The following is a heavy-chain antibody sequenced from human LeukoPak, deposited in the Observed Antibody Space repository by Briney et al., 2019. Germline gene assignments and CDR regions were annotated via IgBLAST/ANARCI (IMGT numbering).Heavy chain of an antibody. V-gene: IGHV3-30*04. Sequence: PGRSLRLSCVASGFSFRSYAMHWVRQAPGKGLEWVAVIAYDGSTKYYADSVKGRFTISRDNSHNTVDLQMNSLTAEDMAVYFCAKSYCSGGSCYSWSVDYWGQGTLVTVSP. CDR3: AKSYCSGGSCYSWSVDY. J-gene: IGHJ4*02. CDR2: IAYDGSTK. D-gene: IGHD2-15*01. CDR1: GFSFRSYA.